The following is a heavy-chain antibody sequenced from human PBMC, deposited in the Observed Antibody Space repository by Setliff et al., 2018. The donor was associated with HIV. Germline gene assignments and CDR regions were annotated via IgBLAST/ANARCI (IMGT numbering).Heavy chain of an antibody. Sequence: SETLSLTCTVSGGSISSSSYYWGWIRQPPGKGLEWIGYVYYTGTSYFNPSLKSRITISVDTSKNHFSLKLGFVTAADTAVYYCARGESTTWDLAEYFQHWGHGTLVTVSS. V-gene: IGHV4-31*03. CDR2: VYYTGTS. CDR3: ARGESTTWDLAEYFQH. CDR1: GGSISSSSYY. D-gene: IGHD2-2*01. J-gene: IGHJ1*01.